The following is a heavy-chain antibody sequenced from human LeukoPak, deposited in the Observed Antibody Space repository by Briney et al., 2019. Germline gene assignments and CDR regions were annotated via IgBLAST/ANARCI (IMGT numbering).Heavy chain of an antibody. Sequence: GGSLRLSCAASGFTFSSYWMHWVRQAPGKGLVWVSRTNSDGSSASYADSVKGRFTISRDNAKNTLYVQMNSLRAEDTAVYYCAREGPYCSTTSCNYYYYYMDVWGKGTTVTVSS. D-gene: IGHD2-2*01. J-gene: IGHJ6*03. CDR3: AREGPYCSTTSCNYYYYYMDV. CDR1: GFTFSSYW. V-gene: IGHV3-74*01. CDR2: TNSDGSSA.